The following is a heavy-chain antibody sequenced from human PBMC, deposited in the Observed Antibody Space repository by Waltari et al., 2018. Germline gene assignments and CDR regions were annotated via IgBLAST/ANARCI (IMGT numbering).Heavy chain of an antibody. CDR3: AREIDRGPGRWFDP. CDR2: VYTIGST. J-gene: IGHJ5*02. V-gene: IGHV4-4*07. D-gene: IGHD1-26*01. Sequence: QVQLQESGPGLVKPSETLSLTCTVSGGSISGYYWNWIRQPAGKGLEWIGRVYTIGSTNYNPSLKSRVTMSVDTSKNQFSLKLSSVTAADTAVYFCAREIDRGPGRWFDPWGQGTLVTVSS. CDR1: GGSISGYY.